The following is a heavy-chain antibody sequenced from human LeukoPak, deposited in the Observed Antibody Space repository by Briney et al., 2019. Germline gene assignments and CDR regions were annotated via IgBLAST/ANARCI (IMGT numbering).Heavy chain of an antibody. CDR2: ISSSSGSI. V-gene: IGHV3-48*02. CDR1: GFTFSNYG. J-gene: IGHJ4*02. CDR3: ARGCDTNCFFNDY. Sequence: PGGSLRLSCAASGFTFSNYGMHWVRQAPGKGLEWVSYISSSSGSIYYADSVKGRFSISRDNAKSSVSLHMNSLRDEDTAVYYCARGCDTNCFFNDYWGQGTLVTVSS. D-gene: IGHD2-8*01.